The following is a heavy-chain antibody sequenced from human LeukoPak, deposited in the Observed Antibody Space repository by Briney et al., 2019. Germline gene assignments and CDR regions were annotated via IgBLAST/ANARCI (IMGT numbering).Heavy chain of an antibody. CDR1: GFTFSSYA. D-gene: IGHD2-2*01. CDR2: ISYDGSNK. J-gene: IGHJ4*02. V-gene: IGHV3-30-3*01. CDR3: ARGCSSTSWEGPDNGGSCYPLDY. Sequence: PGGSLRLSCAASGFTFSSYAMHWVRQAPGKGLEWVAVISYDGSNKYYADSVKGRFTISRDNTKNSLYLQMNSLRAEDTAVYYCARGCSSTSWEGPDNGGSCYPLDYWGQGTLVTVSS.